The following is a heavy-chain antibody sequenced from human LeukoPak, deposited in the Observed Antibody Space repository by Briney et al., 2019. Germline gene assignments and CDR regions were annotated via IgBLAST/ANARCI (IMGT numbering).Heavy chain of an antibody. D-gene: IGHD3-22*01. J-gene: IGHJ4*02. Sequence: GGSLRLSCAVSGISLSNYGMSWVRQAPGKGLEWVAGISGSGGSTNYADSVKGRFTISRDNPKNTLYLQMNRLRAEDTAVYFCAKRGVVIRVILVGFHKEAYYFDSWGQGAPVTVSS. CDR3: AKRGVVIRVILVGFHKEAYYFDS. V-gene: IGHV3-23*01. CDR2: ISGSGGST. CDR1: GISLSNYG.